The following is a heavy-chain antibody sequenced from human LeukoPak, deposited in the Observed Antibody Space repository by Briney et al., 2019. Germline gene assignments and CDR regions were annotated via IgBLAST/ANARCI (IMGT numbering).Heavy chain of an antibody. Sequence: GGSLRLSCAASGFTFDDYAMHWVRQAPGKGLEWVSLISWDGGSTYYADSVKGRFTISRDNSKNSLYLQMNSLRAEDTALYYCAKESHYGSGSYSTNPYYYYGMDVWGKGTTVTVSS. CDR3: AKESHYGSGSYSTNPYYYYGMDV. CDR2: ISWDGGST. V-gene: IGHV3-43D*04. D-gene: IGHD3-10*01. J-gene: IGHJ6*04. CDR1: GFTFDDYA.